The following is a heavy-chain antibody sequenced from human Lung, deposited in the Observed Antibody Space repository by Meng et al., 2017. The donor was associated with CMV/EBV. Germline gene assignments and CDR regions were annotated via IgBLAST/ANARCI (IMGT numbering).Heavy chain of an antibody. CDR3: VGSEEFYHFRSGWEWYYHYGMDV. V-gene: IGHV1-69*10. Sequence: SXXVSXNASGDTFSKYVTSWVRQAPGQGLEWMGGIIPMRATTNYAQRFQGRVTITADKSTATVYMELSSLRSEDTAVYYCVGSEEFYHFRSGWEWYYHYGMDVWGPGTTVTVSS. J-gene: IGHJ6*02. CDR1: GDTFSKYV. CDR2: IIPMRATT. D-gene: IGHD3-3*01.